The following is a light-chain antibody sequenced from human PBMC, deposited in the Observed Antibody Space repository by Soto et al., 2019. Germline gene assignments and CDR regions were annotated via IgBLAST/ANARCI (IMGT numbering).Light chain of an antibody. Sequence: DIQMPQSTSSLSASVGYRSNITFLASQSISSYLNWYQQKPGKAPKLLIYAASSLQSGVPSRFSGSGSGTDFTLTISSLQPEDFATYYCQKSYSTPLTCGGG. CDR3: QKSYSTPLT. CDR2: AAS. J-gene: IGKJ4*01. V-gene: IGKV1-39*01. CDR1: QSISSY.